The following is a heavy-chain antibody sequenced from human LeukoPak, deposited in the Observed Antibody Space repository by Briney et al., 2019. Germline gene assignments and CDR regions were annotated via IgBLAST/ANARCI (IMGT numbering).Heavy chain of an antibody. V-gene: IGHV4-34*01. CDR1: GGSFSGYY. Sequence: KSSETLSLTCAVYGGSFSGYYWSWIRQPPGKGLEWIGEINHSGSTNYNPSLKSRVTISVDTSKNQFSLQLRSVTAADTAMYYCAGYYSGTAGIDYWGQGTLVTVSS. D-gene: IGHD3-3*01. CDR3: AGYYSGTAGIDY. CDR2: INHSGST. J-gene: IGHJ4*02.